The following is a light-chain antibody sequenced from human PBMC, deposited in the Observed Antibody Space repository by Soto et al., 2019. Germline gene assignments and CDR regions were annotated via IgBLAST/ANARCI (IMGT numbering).Light chain of an antibody. V-gene: IGLV2-14*01. CDR2: GVS. Sequence: QSVLTQPASVSGSPGQSITISCTGTITDIGAYNYVSWYQQHPGKAPKRLIYGVSSRPSGVSNRFSGSKSGNTASLTISGLQAEDEADYYCSSYTSSSTRVFVTGTRPPS. CDR1: ITDIGAYNY. CDR3: SSYTSSSTRV. J-gene: IGLJ1*01.